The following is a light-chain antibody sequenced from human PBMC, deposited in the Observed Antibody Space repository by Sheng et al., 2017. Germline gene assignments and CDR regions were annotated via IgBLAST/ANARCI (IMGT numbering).Light chain of an antibody. CDR3: QQYGSSPRYT. V-gene: IGKV3D-20*01. CDR2: DAS. J-gene: IGKJ2*01. CDR1: QSVSSY. Sequence: EIVLTQSPATLSLSPGERATLSCRASQSVSSYLAWYQQKPGLAPRLLIYDASSRATGIPDRFSGSGSGTDFTLTISRLEPEDFAVYYCQQYGSSPRYTFGQGTKLEIK.